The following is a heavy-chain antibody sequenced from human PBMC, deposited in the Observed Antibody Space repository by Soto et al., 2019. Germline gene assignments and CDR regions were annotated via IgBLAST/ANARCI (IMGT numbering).Heavy chain of an antibody. D-gene: IGHD6-13*01. V-gene: IGHV3-21*02. J-gene: IGHJ4*02. CDR1: GFIFSQYS. Sequence: EVQLVESGGGLVKPGGSLRLSCAASGFIFSQYSMNWVRQAPGKGLEWVSSISSTGALMYYADSVKGSFTISRDGADTSLCLQKNSLRVEGTAVYYSARDSLARGILVAGRIDYWGQGALVTVSS. CDR3: ARDSLARGILVAGRIDY. CDR2: ISSTGALM.